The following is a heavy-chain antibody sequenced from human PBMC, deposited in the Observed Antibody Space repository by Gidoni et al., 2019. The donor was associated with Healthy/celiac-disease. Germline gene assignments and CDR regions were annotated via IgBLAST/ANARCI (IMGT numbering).Heavy chain of an antibody. CDR3: ARGSTTVTYGFDY. V-gene: IGHV3-21*01. Sequence: EVQLVESGGGLVKPGGSLRLCCAASGFAFSSYSMNWVRQAPGKGLELVSAISISSSYIYYADSVKGRFTISRDNAKNSLYLQMNSLRAEDTAVYYCARGSTTVTYGFDYWGQGTLVTVSS. J-gene: IGHJ4*02. CDR1: GFAFSSYS. D-gene: IGHD4-17*01. CDR2: ISISSSYI.